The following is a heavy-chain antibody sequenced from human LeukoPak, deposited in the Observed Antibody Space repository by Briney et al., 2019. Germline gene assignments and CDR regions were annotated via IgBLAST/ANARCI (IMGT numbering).Heavy chain of an antibody. D-gene: IGHD6-13*01. V-gene: IGHV3-7*01. CDR3: ARVAEQLDPFYYYYMDV. CDR1: GFTFGSYW. J-gene: IGHJ6*03. Sequence: GGSLRLSCAASGFTFGSYWMSWVRQAPGKGLEWVANIKQDGSEKYYVDSVKGRFTISRDNAKNSLYLQMNSLRAEDTAVYYCARVAEQLDPFYYYYMDVWGKGTTVTVSS. CDR2: IKQDGSEK.